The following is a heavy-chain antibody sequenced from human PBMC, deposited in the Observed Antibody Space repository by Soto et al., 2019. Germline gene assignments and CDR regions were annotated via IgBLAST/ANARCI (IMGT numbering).Heavy chain of an antibody. CDR1: GGSISSYY. CDR2: IYYSGST. J-gene: IGHJ5*02. Sequence: PSETLSLTCAVSGGSISSYYWSWIRQPPGKGLEWIGYIYYSGSTNYNPSLKSRVTISVDTSKNQFSLKLSSVTAADTAVYYCASSNYVATMVAPWGQGTLVTVSS. V-gene: IGHV4-59*01. CDR3: ASSNYVATMVAP. D-gene: IGHD3-10*01.